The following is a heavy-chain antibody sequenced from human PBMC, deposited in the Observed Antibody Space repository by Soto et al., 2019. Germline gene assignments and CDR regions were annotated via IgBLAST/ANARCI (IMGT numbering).Heavy chain of an antibody. J-gene: IGHJ3*02. Sequence: QVQLQESGPGLVKPSQTLSLTSTVSGGSFSSGSYSWSWIRQLPGRGLEWMGYIYDSGSTFYRPSLKSRVNILMDRSKNQFSLELNSVTAADTAVYYCTRGPIGRVSDIWGQGTVVTVSS. D-gene: IGHD3-10*01. V-gene: IGHV4-31*03. CDR1: GGSFSSGSYS. CDR3: TRGPIGRVSDI. CDR2: IYDSGST.